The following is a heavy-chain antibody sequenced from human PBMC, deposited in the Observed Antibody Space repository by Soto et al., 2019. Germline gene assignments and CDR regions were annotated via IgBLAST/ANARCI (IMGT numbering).Heavy chain of an antibody. V-gene: IGHV3-23*01. J-gene: IGHJ6*04. CDR2: ISGDGGSI. D-gene: IGHD6-13*01. CDR3: AKVPAGHWYFHGMDG. CDR1: GFTFSSNA. Sequence: EVQLLESGGGLVQPGGSLRLSCAASGFTFSSNAMNWVRQAPGTGLEWVSGISGDGGSIFYADSAKGRFTISRDNSKNMLLLQMGSLRAEDTASYFWAKVPAGHWYFHGMDGWGEGATVIVSS.